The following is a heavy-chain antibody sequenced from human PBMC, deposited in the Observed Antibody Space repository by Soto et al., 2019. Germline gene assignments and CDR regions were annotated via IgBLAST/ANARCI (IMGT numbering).Heavy chain of an antibody. CDR1: GGTFSSYA. D-gene: IGHD3-22*01. V-gene: IGHV1-69*12. CDR3: ASHYDSSGYYYRGLDY. Sequence: QVQLVQSGAGVKKPGYSVKVSCKGSGGTFSSYAISWVRQAPGQGLAWMGGIIPIFGTADYAQKFQGRVTITADESTSTGNMELSSLRSEDTAVYYCASHYDSSGYYYRGLDYWGQGTLVTVSS. J-gene: IGHJ4*02. CDR2: IIPIFGTA.